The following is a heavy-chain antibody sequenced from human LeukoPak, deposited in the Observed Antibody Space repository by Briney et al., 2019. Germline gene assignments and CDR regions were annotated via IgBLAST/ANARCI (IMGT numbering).Heavy chain of an antibody. CDR3: ARESTSWYFDL. J-gene: IGHJ2*01. CDR1: GFTFSSYA. Sequence: GGSLRLSCAVSGFTFSSYAMNWVRQAPGKGLEWVSVIYSGGSTYYADSVKGRFTISRDNSKNTLYLQMNSLRAEDTAVYYCARESTSWYFDLWGRGTLVTVSS. D-gene: IGHD2-2*01. V-gene: IGHV3-53*01. CDR2: IYSGGST.